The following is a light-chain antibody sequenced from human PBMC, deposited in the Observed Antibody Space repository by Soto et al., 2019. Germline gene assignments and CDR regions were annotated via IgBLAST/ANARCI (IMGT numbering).Light chain of an antibody. J-gene: IGLJ1*01. CDR3: GTWDSSLSAGGV. CDR1: SSNIGNNY. Sequence: QSVLTQPPSVSAAPGQKVTISCSGSSSNIGNNYVSWYQQLQGTAPKLLIYDNTKRPSGIPDRFSGSKSGTSATRGITGLQTGDEADYYCGTWDSSLSAGGVFRTGTKLTVL. V-gene: IGLV1-51*01. CDR2: DNT.